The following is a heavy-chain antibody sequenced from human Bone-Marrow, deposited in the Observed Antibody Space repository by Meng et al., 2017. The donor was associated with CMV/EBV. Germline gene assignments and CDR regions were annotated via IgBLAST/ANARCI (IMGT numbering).Heavy chain of an antibody. CDR2: ISYDGSNK. J-gene: IGHJ6*02. D-gene: IGHD1-1*01. CDR3: ASERTYRSPYYYYYGMDV. V-gene: IGHV3-30-3*01. CDR1: GFTFSSYA. Sequence: GESLKISCAASGFTFSSYAMHWVRQAPGKGLEWVAVISYDGSNKYYADSVKGRFTISRDNSKNTLYLQMNSLRAEDTAVYYCASERTYRSPYYYYYGMDVCGQGTTVTVSS.